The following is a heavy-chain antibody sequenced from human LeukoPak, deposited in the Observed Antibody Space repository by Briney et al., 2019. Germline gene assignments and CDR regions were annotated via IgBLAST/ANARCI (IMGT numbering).Heavy chain of an antibody. J-gene: IGHJ4*02. Sequence: PGGSLRLSCAASGFSVSDNYMNWVRQAPGKGLEWVSVIYDDGTTYYADSVRGRFTISRDNSKNTLYVQMNSLRAEDTAVYYCAKGQYGNTPQWGQGSLVTVSS. CDR3: AKGQYGNTPQ. V-gene: IGHV3-66*01. D-gene: IGHD1/OR15-1a*01. CDR2: IYDDGTT. CDR1: GFSVSDNY.